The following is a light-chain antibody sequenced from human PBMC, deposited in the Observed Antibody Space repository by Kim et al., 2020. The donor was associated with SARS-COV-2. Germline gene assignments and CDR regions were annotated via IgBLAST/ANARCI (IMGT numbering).Light chain of an antibody. CDR3: QSDDGSSWV. V-gene: IGLV6-57*03. CDR1: SGSIASNY. Sequence: GKTVTISCTRSSGSIASNYVQWYQQRPGSAPTTVIYDDNRRPSGVPDRFSGSIDSSSNSASLTISGLKTEDEADYYCQSDDGSSWVFGGGTKLTV. CDR2: DDN. J-gene: IGLJ3*02.